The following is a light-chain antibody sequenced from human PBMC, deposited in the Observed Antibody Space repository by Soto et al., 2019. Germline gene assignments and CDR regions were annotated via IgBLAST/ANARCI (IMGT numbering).Light chain of an antibody. CDR1: QSVSSSY. CDR3: QQYGSSXWT. V-gene: IGKV3-20*01. Sequence: EIVLTQSPGTLSLSPGERATLSCRASQSVSSSYLAWYQQKPGQAPRLLIYGASSRATGIPDRFSGSGSGTDFTLTISRLEPEDFAVYYCQQYGSSXWTFGKGTKV. J-gene: IGKJ1*01. CDR2: GAS.